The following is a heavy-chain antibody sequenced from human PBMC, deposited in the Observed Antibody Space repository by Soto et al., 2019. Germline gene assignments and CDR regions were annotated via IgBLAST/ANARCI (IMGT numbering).Heavy chain of an antibody. J-gene: IGHJ4*02. CDR1: GGSISSSSYY. CDR2: IYYSGST. Sequence: ETLSLTCTVSGGSISSSSYYWGWIRQPPGKGLEWIGSIYYSGSTYYNPSLKSRVTISVDTSKNQSSLKLSSVTAADTAVYYCARRPHQIAARPFDYWGQGTLVTSPQ. CDR3: ARRPHQIAARPFDY. D-gene: IGHD6-6*01. V-gene: IGHV4-39*01.